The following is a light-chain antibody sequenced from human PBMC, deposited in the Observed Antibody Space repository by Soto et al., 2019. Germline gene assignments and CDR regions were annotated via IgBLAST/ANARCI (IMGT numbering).Light chain of an antibody. CDR2: GAS. CDR1: QTVASN. CDR3: QQYHNWPPQYT. J-gene: IGKJ2*01. V-gene: IGKV3-15*01. Sequence: EIVMTQSPATLSVSPGERGTLSCRASQTVASNLAWYQQKPGQAPRLLIHGASTRATGVPARFSGSGSGTEFTLTISSLQSEDFADYYCQQYHNWPPQYTFGQGTKLQIK.